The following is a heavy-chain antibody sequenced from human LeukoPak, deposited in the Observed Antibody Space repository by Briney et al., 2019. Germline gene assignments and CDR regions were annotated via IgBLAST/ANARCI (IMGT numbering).Heavy chain of an antibody. Sequence: SGTLSLTCAVSGGSISSSNWWSWVRQPPGKGLEWIGEIYHSGSTNYNPSLKSRVTISVDKSKNQFSLKLSSVTAADTAVYYCAASSGWYDGYYFDYWGQGTLVTVSS. V-gene: IGHV4-4*02. D-gene: IGHD6-19*01. CDR1: GGSISSSNW. CDR2: IYHSGST. CDR3: AASSGWYDGYYFDY. J-gene: IGHJ4*02.